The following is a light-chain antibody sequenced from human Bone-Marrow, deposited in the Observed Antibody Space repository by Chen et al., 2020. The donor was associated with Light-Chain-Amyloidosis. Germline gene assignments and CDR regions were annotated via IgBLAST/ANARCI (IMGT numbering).Light chain of an antibody. CDR2: EVI. J-gene: IGLJ1*01. V-gene: IGLV2-8*01. Sequence: QSALTQPPSASGSPGPSVTISCSGTSSDVGAHNYVSWYQQHPGKAPKLIIHEVILRPSGVPDRFSGSKSGNTAALTVSGLQPEDEADYYCSSSRVFGTGTTVTVL. CDR1: SSDVGAHNY. CDR3: SSSRV.